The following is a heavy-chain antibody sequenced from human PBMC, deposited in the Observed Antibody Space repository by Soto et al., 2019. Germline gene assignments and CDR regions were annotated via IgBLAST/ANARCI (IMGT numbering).Heavy chain of an antibody. Sequence: QVQLQESGPGLVKPSQTLSLTCTVSGGSISSGGYYWSWIRQHPGKGLEWIGYIYYSGSTYYNPSLKSRVTISVDTSKNQFSLKVSSVTAADTAVYYCARLVRGAGYCTNGVCYTSRSGHWYFDLWGRGTLVTVSS. D-gene: IGHD2-8*01. CDR1: GGSISSGGYY. V-gene: IGHV4-31*03. CDR2: IYYSGST. J-gene: IGHJ2*01. CDR3: ARLVRGAGYCTNGVCYTSRSGHWYFDL.